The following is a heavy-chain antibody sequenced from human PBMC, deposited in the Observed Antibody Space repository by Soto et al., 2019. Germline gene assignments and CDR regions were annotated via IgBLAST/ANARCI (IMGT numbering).Heavy chain of an antibody. V-gene: IGHV4-30-2*06. CDR2: TYQSGSA. J-gene: IGHJ6*02. CDR1: GGSISSGGYS. Sequence: PSETLSLTCTVYGGSISSGGYSWTWLRQSPGKGLEWIGYTYQSGSAFYNPSLKSRVTISVDRSKNQFSLNLTSVTAADTAVYYCARDYYGMDVWGQGTTVTVSS. CDR3: ARDYYGMDV.